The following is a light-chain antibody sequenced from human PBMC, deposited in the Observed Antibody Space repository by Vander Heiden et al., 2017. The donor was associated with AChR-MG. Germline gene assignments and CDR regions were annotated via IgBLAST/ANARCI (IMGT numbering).Light chain of an antibody. CDR3: QQCYSTPRT. J-gene: IGKJ1*01. CDR2: GAS. CDR1: QSISSY. Sequence: DIQMTQSPSSLSASVGDRVTITVLASQSISSYLNWYQQKPGKAPKLLIYGASSLESGVPSRFSGSGSGTDFTLTISSLQPEDFATYYCQQCYSTPRTFGQGTKVEIK. V-gene: IGKV1-39*01.